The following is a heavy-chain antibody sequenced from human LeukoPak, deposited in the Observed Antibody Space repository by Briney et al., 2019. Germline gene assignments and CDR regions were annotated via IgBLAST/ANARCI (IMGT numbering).Heavy chain of an antibody. D-gene: IGHD5-24*01. CDR1: GGSISSSSYY. J-gene: IGHJ4*02. CDR3: AREGAGLQLPMSPHLDY. Sequence: PSETLSLTCTVSGGSISSSSYYWGWIRHPPGKGLEWTGSIYYRGTTLYNPSLKSRVAISVDTSKTQFSLKLSSVTAADTAVYYCAREGAGLQLPMSPHLDYWGQGTLVTVSS. CDR2: IYYRGTT. V-gene: IGHV4-39*07.